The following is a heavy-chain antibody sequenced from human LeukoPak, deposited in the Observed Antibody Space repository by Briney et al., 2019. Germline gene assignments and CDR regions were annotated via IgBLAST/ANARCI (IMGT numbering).Heavy chain of an antibody. D-gene: IGHD6-13*01. Sequence: PGGSLRLSCVASGFTLSSHAMSWVRQAPGKGLEWVSGISGSGGSTFYTDSVKGRFTISRDNSKNTLYLQMNSLRAEDTAVYYCAKDPTRAGPALNYFQHWGQGTLVTVSS. CDR2: ISGSGGST. CDR3: AKDPTRAGPALNYFQH. J-gene: IGHJ1*01. CDR1: GFTLSSHA. V-gene: IGHV3-23*01.